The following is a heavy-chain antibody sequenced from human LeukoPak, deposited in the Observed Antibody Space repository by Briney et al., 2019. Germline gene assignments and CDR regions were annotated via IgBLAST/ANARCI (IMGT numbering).Heavy chain of an antibody. CDR3: ARSAMVYAITKRYNWFDP. D-gene: IGHD2-8*01. J-gene: IGHJ5*02. CDR2: INPSGGST. CDR1: GYTFTSYY. Sequence: ASVKVSCKAFGYTFTSYYMHWVRQAPGQGLEWMGIINPSGGSTSYAQKFQGRVTMTRDTSTSTVYMELSSLRSEDTAVYYCARSAMVYAITKRYNWFDPWGQGTLVTVSS. V-gene: IGHV1-46*01.